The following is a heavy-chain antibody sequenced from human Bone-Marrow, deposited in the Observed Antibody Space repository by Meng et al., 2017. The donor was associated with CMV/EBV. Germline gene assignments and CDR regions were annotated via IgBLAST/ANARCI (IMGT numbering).Heavy chain of an antibody. V-gene: IGHV1-69*05. CDR3: AREGYCSSTSCYGHAFDI. J-gene: IGHJ3*02. Sequence: SVKVSCKASGGTFSSYAISWVRQAPGQGLEWMGGIIPIFGTANYAQKFQGRVTITTDESTSTAYMELSSLRAEDTAVYYCAREGYCSSTSCYGHAFDIWGQGTMVTASS. CDR2: IIPIFGTA. D-gene: IGHD2-2*01. CDR1: GGTFSSYA.